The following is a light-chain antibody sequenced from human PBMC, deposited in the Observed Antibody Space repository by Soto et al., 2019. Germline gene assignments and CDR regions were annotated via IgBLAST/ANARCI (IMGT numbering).Light chain of an antibody. CDR1: QSVSTW. J-gene: IGKJ1*01. V-gene: IGKV1-5*03. CDR2: KAS. CDR3: QHYYSYWWT. Sequence: DIRMTQSPSTLSASIGYRVTITCRASQSVSTWLAWYQQKPGKAPKVLIYKASNLQSGVPSRFSGSGSGTEFTLTISSLQPDDFGTYYCQHYYSYWWTFGQGT.